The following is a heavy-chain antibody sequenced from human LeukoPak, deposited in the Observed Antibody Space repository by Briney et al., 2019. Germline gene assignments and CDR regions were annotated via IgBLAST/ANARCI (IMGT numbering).Heavy chain of an antibody. Sequence: SETLSLTCTVSGGSISSSSYYWGWIRQPPGKGLEWIGYIYYTGSTNYNPSLKSRVTISVDTSKNQFSLKLSSVTAADTAVYYCASANYYGSGSYWIDPWGQGTLVTVSS. CDR3: ASANYYGSGSYWIDP. CDR1: GGSISSSSYY. V-gene: IGHV4-61*05. J-gene: IGHJ5*02. CDR2: IYYTGST. D-gene: IGHD3-10*01.